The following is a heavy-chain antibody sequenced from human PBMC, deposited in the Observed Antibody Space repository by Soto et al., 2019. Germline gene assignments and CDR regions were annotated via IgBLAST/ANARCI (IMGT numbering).Heavy chain of an antibody. V-gene: IGHV3-30-3*01. CDR1: AFTFSSYA. CDR3: AKEAWKQLRGGMDV. CDR2: ISYDGSNK. J-gene: IGHJ6*02. Sequence: GGSLRLSCAASAFTFSSYAMHWVRQAPGKRLEWVAVISYDGSNKYYADSVKGRFTISRDNSKNTLYLQMNSLRAEDTAVYYCAKEAWKQLRGGMDVWGQGTTVTVSS. D-gene: IGHD2-15*01.